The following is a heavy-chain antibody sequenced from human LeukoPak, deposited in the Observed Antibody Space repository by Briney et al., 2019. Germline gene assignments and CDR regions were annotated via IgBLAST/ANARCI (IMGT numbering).Heavy chain of an antibody. CDR2: SYSDGWT. CDR1: GFTLSSNY. Sequence: GWSLRLTCVGSGFTLSSNYMSWVGPAPGKGRAWVSVSYSDGWTYYADPEKGRFTISRDTSKNTLYLQMNSLRAEDTAVYYCARGSGYFDYWGQGTLVTVSS. D-gene: IGHD3-10*01. V-gene: IGHV3-66*01. CDR3: ARGSGYFDY. J-gene: IGHJ4*02.